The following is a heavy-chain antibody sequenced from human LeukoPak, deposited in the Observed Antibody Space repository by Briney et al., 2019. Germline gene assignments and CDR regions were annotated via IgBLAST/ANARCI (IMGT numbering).Heavy chain of an antibody. CDR1: GFTFSSYA. J-gene: IGHJ4*02. CDR3: AKDPYSSGWYYFDY. CDR2: ISGSGGST. D-gene: IGHD6-19*01. V-gene: IGHV3-23*01. Sequence: PGGSLRLSCAASGFTFSSYAMSWVRQAPGKGLEWVSAISGSGGSTYYADSVKGRFTISRDNSKDTLYLQMNSLRAEDTAVYYCAKDPYSSGWYYFDYWGQGTLVTVSS.